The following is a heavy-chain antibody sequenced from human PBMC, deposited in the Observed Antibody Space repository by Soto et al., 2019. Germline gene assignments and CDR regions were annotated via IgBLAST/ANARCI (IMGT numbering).Heavy chain of an antibody. V-gene: IGHV1-46*01. J-gene: IGHJ6*02. D-gene: IGHD3-10*01. CDR1: GYTFTSYY. CDR3: ARDMVGGVLGYYYGMDV. Sequence: ASVKVSCKASGYTFTSYYMRWVRQAPGQGLEWMGIINPSGGSTSYAQKFQGRVTMTRDTSTSTVYMELSSLRSEDTAVYYCARDMVGGVLGYYYGMDVWGQGTRVTVS. CDR2: INPSGGST.